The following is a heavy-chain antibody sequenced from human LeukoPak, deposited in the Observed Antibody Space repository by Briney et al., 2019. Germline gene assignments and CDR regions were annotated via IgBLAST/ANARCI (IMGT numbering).Heavy chain of an antibody. Sequence: ASVKVSCKASGYTFTGYYMHWVRQAPGQGLEWMGWINPNSGGTNYAQKFQGRVTMTRDTSISTAYMELSRLRSDDTAVYYCASAIVGATSGAFDIWGQGTMVTVSS. J-gene: IGHJ3*02. CDR3: ASAIVGATSGAFDI. CDR1: GYTFTGYY. D-gene: IGHD1-26*01. CDR2: INPNSGGT. V-gene: IGHV1-2*02.